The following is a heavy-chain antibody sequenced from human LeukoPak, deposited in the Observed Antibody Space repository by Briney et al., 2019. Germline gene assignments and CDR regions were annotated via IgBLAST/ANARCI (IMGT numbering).Heavy chain of an antibody. CDR3: ARGPRYSGYKN. CDR2: INHSGST. J-gene: IGHJ4*02. Sequence: SETLSLTCAVYGGSFSGYYWSWIRQPPGKGLEWIGEINHSGSTNYNPSIKSRVTISVDTSKNQFSLKLSSVTAADTAVYYCARGPRYSGYKNWGQGTLVTVSS. CDR1: GGSFSGYY. V-gene: IGHV4-34*01. D-gene: IGHD5-12*01.